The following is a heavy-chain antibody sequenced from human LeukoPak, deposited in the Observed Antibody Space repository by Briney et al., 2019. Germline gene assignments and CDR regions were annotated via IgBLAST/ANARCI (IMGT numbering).Heavy chain of an antibody. CDR2: ISYDGSNK. V-gene: IGHV3-30-3*01. CDR1: GFTFSSYA. J-gene: IGHJ4*02. CDR3: SSSWYNY. Sequence: GGSLRLSCAASGFTFSSYAMHWVRQAPGKGLEWVAVISYDGSNKYYADSVKGRFTISRDNSKNTLYLQMNSLRAEDTAVYYCSSSWYNYWGQGNLVTVSS. D-gene: IGHD6-13*01.